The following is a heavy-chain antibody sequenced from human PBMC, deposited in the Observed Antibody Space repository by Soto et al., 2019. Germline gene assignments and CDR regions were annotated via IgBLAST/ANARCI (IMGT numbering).Heavy chain of an antibody. J-gene: IGHJ5*02. D-gene: IGHD4-17*01. V-gene: IGHV3-48*02. CDR1: GFTFSSYS. CDR3: ARDRIGYGDYVGWFAP. Sequence: EVQLVESGGGLVQPGGSLRLSCAASGFTFSSYSMNWVRQAPGKGLEWVSYISSSSSTIYYADSVKGRFTISRDNAKNSLFRQMNSLGDEDRAVYYWARDRIGYGDYVGWFAPWGQGTLVTVSS. CDR2: ISSSSSTI.